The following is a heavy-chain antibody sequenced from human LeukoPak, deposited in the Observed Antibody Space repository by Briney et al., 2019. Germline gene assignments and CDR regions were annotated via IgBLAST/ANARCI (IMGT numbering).Heavy chain of an antibody. CDR3: GGQGYTAAYYFLDY. CDR2: IYTTGTT. D-gene: IGHD1-26*01. J-gene: IGHJ4*02. Sequence: SETLSLTCTVSGGSINSYYWGWVRQAAGKGPEWIGRIYTTGTTYYSPSLKSRLTMSVDTSKNQFSLNLRSVTAADTALYYCGGQGYTAAYYFLDYWSQGTLVTVSS. CDR1: GGSINSYY. V-gene: IGHV4-4*07.